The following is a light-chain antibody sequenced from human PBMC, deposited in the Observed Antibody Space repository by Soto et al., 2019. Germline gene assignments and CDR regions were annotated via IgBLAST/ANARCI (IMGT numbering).Light chain of an antibody. J-gene: IGKJ2*01. CDR2: GAS. CDR1: QSVSSF. V-gene: IGKV3-11*01. Sequence: EIVLTQSPATLSLSPGERATLSCRASQSVSSFLAWYQQKPGQAPRLLIYGASNRATGIPARFSGSGSRTDFTLTISSLEPEDFAVYYCQERSNGYTCGQGTKLEIK. CDR3: QERSNGYT.